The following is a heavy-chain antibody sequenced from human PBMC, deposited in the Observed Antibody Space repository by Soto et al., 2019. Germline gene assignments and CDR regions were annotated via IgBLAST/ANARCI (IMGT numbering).Heavy chain of an antibody. CDR3: ARGQDVGSWIIDH. CDR2: TTAATRVT. J-gene: IGHJ4*01. V-gene: IGHV1-3*01. D-gene: IGHD6-13*01. Sequence: ASVKVSCKTFGFAFSNYALHWVRQAPGQRLEWMGSTTAATRVTEYSQKFRDRVTITTDTSTNTVYMEMNSLRSEDTAVYYCARGQDVGSWIIDHWG. CDR1: GFAFSNYA.